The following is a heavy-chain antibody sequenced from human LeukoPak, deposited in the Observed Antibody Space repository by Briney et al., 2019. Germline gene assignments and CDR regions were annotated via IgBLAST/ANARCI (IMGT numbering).Heavy chain of an antibody. J-gene: IGHJ4*02. V-gene: IGHV3-74*01. Sequence: GGSLRLSCVASGFTFSSYWMHWVRPAPGKGLVWVSRINNDGSSTSHAYSVTGRFTISRDNAKNTLYLQMNSLRAEDTAVYYCARDMHYHDSSGFYDYWGQGTLVTVSS. CDR2: INNDGSST. D-gene: IGHD3-22*01. CDR1: GFTFSSYW. CDR3: ARDMHYHDSSGFYDY.